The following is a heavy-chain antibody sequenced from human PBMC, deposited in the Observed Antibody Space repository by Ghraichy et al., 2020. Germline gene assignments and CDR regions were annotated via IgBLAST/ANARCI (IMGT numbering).Heavy chain of an antibody. J-gene: IGHJ5*02. V-gene: IGHV4-59*01. CDR2: MYYSGST. Sequence: SETLSLTCTVSGGSISSYYWSWIRQPPGKGLEWIGYMYYSGSTNYNPSLKSRVTISVDTSKNQFSLKLSSVTAADTAVYYCARDRRNWNLGEHWFDPWGQGTLVTVSS. CDR1: GGSISSYY. D-gene: IGHD1-7*01. CDR3: ARDRRNWNLGEHWFDP.